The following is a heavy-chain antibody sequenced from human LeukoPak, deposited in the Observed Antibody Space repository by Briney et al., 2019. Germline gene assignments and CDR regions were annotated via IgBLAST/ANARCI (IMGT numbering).Heavy chain of an antibody. CDR2: INPSGGGT. CDR1: GYTFTSYY. Sequence: ASVKVSCKASGYTFTSYYMHWVRQAPGQGLEWMGIINPSGGGTSYAQKFRGRVTMTRDMSTSTVYMELSSLRSEDTAFYYCARGGSELGDYRGQGALVTVSS. V-gene: IGHV1-46*01. J-gene: IGHJ4*02. D-gene: IGHD1-7*01. CDR3: ARGGSELGDY.